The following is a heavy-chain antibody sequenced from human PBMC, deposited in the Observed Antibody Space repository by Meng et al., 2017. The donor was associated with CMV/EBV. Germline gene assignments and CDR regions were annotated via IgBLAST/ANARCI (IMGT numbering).Heavy chain of an antibody. J-gene: IGHJ4*02. CDR1: GFTFDDYA. Sequence: SLRLPCAASGFTFDDYAMHWVRQAPGKGLEWVSGISWNSGSTGYADSVKGRFTISRENAKNSLYLQMNSLRAEDTALYYCAKDPRCSNTTCLLGSGYFDYWGQGTLVTSPQ. CDR3: AKDPRCSNTTCLLGSGYFDY. CDR2: ISWNSGST. D-gene: IGHD2-2*01. V-gene: IGHV3-9*01.